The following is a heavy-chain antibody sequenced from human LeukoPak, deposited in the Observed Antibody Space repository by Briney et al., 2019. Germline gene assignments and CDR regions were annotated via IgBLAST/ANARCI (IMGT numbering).Heavy chain of an antibody. Sequence: PSETLSLTCAVSGYSISGGYYWGWIRQSPEQGLEWIGSMYHSGSTYYNSSLKSRVTISVDTSKNQFSLKLSSVTAADTAVYYCARVCGGDCLNAFDMWGQGTMVTVSS. CDR1: GYSISGGYY. CDR3: ARVCGGDCLNAFDM. D-gene: IGHD2-21*01. CDR2: MYHSGST. V-gene: IGHV4-38-2*01. J-gene: IGHJ3*02.